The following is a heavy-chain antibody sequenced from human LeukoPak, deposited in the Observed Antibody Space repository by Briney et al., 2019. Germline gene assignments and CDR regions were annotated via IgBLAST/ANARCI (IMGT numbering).Heavy chain of an antibody. CDR3: VRDHIYAFDI. CDR1: GFTFSSYA. V-gene: IGHV3-48*02. J-gene: IGHJ3*02. D-gene: IGHD2-21*01. Sequence: GGSPRLSCAASGFTFSSYAMNWVRQAPGKGLEWISNIRTNIENTMFYADSVKGRFTISRDDAKNSLSLQMNSLRDEDTAVYYCVRDHIYAFDIWGRGTTVTVSS. CDR2: IRTNIENTM.